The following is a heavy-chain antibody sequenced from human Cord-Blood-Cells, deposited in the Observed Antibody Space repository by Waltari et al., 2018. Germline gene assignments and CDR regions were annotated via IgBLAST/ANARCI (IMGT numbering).Heavy chain of an antibody. Sequence: QVQLVQSGAEVKKPGASVKVSCKASGYTFTGSYMHRVRQAPGQGLEWMGWINPNSGGTNYAQKFQGWVTMTRDTSISTAYMELSRLRSDDTAVYYCARTHIVVVPAAGSDAFDIWGQGTMVTVSS. J-gene: IGHJ3*02. D-gene: IGHD2-2*01. CDR3: ARTHIVVVPAAGSDAFDI. CDR1: GYTFTGSY. V-gene: IGHV1-2*04. CDR2: INPNSGGT.